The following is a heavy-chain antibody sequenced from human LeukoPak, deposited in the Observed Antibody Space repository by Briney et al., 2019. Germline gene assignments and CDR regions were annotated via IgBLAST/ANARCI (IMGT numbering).Heavy chain of an antibody. CDR2: ISDSGGRK. D-gene: IGHD3-22*01. J-gene: IGHJ4*02. Sequence: GGSLRLSCVVSGISLSNYGLNWVRQAPGKGLEWVAGISDSGGRKKYADSVKGRFTISRDNLKSTLYLQMNSLRAEDTAVYFCAKRGFVIRVILVGFHKEAYYFDSWGQGALVTVSS. CDR3: AKRGFVIRVILVGFHKEAYYFDS. V-gene: IGHV3-23*01. CDR1: GISLSNYG.